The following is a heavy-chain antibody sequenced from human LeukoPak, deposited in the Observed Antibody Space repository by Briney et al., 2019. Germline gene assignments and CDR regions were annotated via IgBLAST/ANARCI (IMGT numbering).Heavy chain of an antibody. Sequence: GGSLRLSCAASGFTFSSYAMSWVRQAPGKGLEWVSAISGSGGSTYYADSVKGRFTISRDNSKNTLYLQMNSLRAEDTAVYYCAKTRDGYSYGYVHYWGQGTLVTVSS. CDR1: GFTFSSYA. CDR2: ISGSGGST. J-gene: IGHJ4*02. D-gene: IGHD5-18*01. V-gene: IGHV3-23*01. CDR3: AKTRDGYSYGYVHY.